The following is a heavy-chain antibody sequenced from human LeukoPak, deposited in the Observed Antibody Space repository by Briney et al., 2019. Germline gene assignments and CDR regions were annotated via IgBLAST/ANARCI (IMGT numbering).Heavy chain of an antibody. CDR3: ARDRGFLSFDY. CDR2: INQDGSEN. CDR1: GFTFSNYW. V-gene: IGHV3-7*01. D-gene: IGHD2/OR15-2a*01. Sequence: GGSLRLSCAASGFTFSNYWISWVRQAPGKGLEGVANINQDGSENNFVDSVRGRFTISRDNAKNSQYLQMNSLRAEDTAVYYCARDRGFLSFDYWGQGTQVTVSS. J-gene: IGHJ4*02.